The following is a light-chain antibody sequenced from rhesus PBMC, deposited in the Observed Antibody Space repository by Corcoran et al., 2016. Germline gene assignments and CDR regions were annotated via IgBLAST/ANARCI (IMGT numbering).Light chain of an antibody. J-gene: IGKJ2*01. CDR3: QHYYGLPYS. CDR2: EAS. CDR1: QGITND. Sequence: DIQMTQSPSSLSASVGDRVTITCRASQGITNDLAWYQQKPGETPKLLFYEASSLQSGIPSRFIGSGSGTDVSLTISSLQSEDSAIYYCQHYYGLPYSFGQGTKVEIK. V-gene: IGKV1-21*01.